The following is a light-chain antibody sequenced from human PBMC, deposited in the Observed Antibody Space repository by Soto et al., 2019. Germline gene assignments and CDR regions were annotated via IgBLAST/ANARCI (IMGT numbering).Light chain of an antibody. Sequence: LTQPPSASGSPGQSVTISCTGTSSDVGGYNSVSWYQQHPGQAPKLMIYEVTKRPSGVPDRFSGSKSGNTASLTVSGLQAEDEADYYCSSYAGSNNLYVFGTGTKVTVL. CDR3: SSYAGSNNLYV. V-gene: IGLV2-8*01. J-gene: IGLJ1*01. CDR2: EVT. CDR1: SSDVGGYNS.